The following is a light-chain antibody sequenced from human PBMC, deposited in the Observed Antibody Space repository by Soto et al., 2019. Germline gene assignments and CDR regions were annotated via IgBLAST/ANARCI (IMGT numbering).Light chain of an antibody. CDR2: RSS. J-gene: IGKJ5*01. CDR3: QQYDDLPIT. V-gene: IGKV1-39*01. Sequence: DIQMTQSPSSLSASVGDTVTITCRASQSIGMFSSWYQQKPGKAPNLLIYRSSTLQNGVPSRFSGSGSGTYFTLTISSLQLEDFATYYCQQYDDLPITFGQGTRLQIK. CDR1: QSIGMF.